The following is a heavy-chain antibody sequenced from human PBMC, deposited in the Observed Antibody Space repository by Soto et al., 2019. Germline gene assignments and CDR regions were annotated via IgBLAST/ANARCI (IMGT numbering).Heavy chain of an antibody. CDR2: IIPIFGTA. CDR1: GGTFSSYA. J-gene: IGHJ4*02. CDR3: ARDFPPYDSSGYYIHY. V-gene: IGHV1-69*06. Sequence: SVKFSCKASGGTFSSYAISWVRQAPGQGLEWMGGIIPIFGTANYAQKFQGRVTITADKSTSTAYMELSSLRAEDTAVYYCARDFPPYDSSGYYIHYWGQGTLVTVSS. D-gene: IGHD3-22*01.